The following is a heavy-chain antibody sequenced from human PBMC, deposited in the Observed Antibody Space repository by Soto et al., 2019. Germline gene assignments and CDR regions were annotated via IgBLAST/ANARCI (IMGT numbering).Heavy chain of an antibody. CDR1: GYTFTCYY. J-gene: IGHJ6*02. Sequence: ASVKVSCKASGYTFTCYYMHWVRQAPGQGLEWMGWINPNSGGTNYAQKFQGWVTMTRDTSISTAYMGVNRLRSDATAVYYWARELLVGYCSGGSCLDYYGMDVWGQGTTVTVSS. CDR3: ARELLVGYCSGGSCLDYYGMDV. V-gene: IGHV1-2*04. D-gene: IGHD2-15*01. CDR2: INPNSGGT.